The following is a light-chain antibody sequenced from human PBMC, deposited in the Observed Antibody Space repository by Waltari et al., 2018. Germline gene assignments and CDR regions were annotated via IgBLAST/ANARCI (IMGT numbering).Light chain of an antibody. Sequence: TCRASHNINNYLNWYHQTRGKAAKLLIYATSNLQSGVPARFCGSGSGTEFTLTIRCLQPEDVATYDCQQSYAIPLTSGGGTKVEI. V-gene: IGKV1-39*01. CDR3: QQSYAIPLT. CDR2: ATS. CDR1: HNINNY. J-gene: IGKJ4*01.